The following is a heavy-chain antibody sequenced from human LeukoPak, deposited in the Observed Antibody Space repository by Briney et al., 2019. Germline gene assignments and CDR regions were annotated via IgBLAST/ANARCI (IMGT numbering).Heavy chain of an antibody. D-gene: IGHD3-3*01. J-gene: IGHJ4*02. CDR1: GFTFSSYW. CDR2: IKQDGSEK. CDR3: ARVRFFNYYYFDY. Sequence: GGSLRLSCAASGFTFSSYWMSWVRQAPGKGLEWVANIKQDGSEKYYVDSVKGRFTISRDNAKNSLYLQMNSLRAEDTAVYYCARVRFFNYYYFDYWGQGTLVTVSS. V-gene: IGHV3-7*01.